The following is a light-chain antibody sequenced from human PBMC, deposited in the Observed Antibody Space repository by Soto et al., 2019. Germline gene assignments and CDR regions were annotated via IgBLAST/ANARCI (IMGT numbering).Light chain of an antibody. CDR1: QGISND. J-gene: IGKJ1*01. V-gene: IGKV1-17*01. CDR3: QQLNSYPRT. Sequence: DIQMTQSPSSLSASVGDRATLTCRASQGISNDLGWYQQKPGKAPKLLICAASTVQSGVPSRFSGSGSGTDFTLTISSLQPEDFATYYCQQLNSYPRTFGQGTKVDIK. CDR2: AAS.